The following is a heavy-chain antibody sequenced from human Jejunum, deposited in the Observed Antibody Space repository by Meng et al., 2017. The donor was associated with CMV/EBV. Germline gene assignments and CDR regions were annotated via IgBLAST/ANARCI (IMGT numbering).Heavy chain of an antibody. V-gene: IGHV3-30-3*01. D-gene: IGHD6-13*01. J-gene: IGHJ4*02. CDR2: ISFDGDGR. Sequence: CTASGFLFSSFTMNWVRQAPGQGLEWVAGISFDGDGRYDADSVKGRFTISRDNSKNTLFLQMNSLRPEDTAVYYCARAVAAAEYFDLWGQGTLVTVSS. CDR1: GFLFSSFT. CDR3: ARAVAAAEYFDL.